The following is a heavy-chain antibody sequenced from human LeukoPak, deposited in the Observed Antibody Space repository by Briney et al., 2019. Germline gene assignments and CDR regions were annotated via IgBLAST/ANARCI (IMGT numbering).Heavy chain of an antibody. CDR2: IYHSGST. CDR3: ARDGGYYYGSGSYSWFDP. J-gene: IGHJ5*02. Sequence: SETLSLTCAVSGYSISSGYYWGWIRQPPGKGLEWIGSIYHSGSTYYNPSLKSRVTISVDTSKNQFSLKLSSVTAADTAVYYCARDGGYYYGSGSYSWFDPWGQGTLVTVSS. CDR1: GYSISSGYY. V-gene: IGHV4-38-2*02. D-gene: IGHD3-10*01.